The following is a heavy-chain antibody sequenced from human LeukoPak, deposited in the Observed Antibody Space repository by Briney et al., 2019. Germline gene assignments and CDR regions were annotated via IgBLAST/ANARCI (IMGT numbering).Heavy chain of an antibody. CDR1: GITFSSHG. V-gene: IGHV3-33*01. CDR3: VRMRGVALDI. CDR2: IWFDGSQR. Sequence: RPGGSLRLSCAASGITFSSHGMHWFRQAPGKGLEWVAVIWFDGSQRYYADSVKGRFTISRDNSKNTLYLQMNSLRDEDTAVYYCVRMRGVALDIWGQGTMVTVSS. J-gene: IGHJ3*02.